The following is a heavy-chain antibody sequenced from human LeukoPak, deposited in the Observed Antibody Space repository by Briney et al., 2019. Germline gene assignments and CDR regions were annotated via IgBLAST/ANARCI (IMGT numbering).Heavy chain of an antibody. CDR3: ARDSAGGGKTDLIFDY. CDR2: IRSKANSYAT. J-gene: IGHJ4*02. D-gene: IGHD4-23*01. CDR1: GFTFSGSA. V-gene: IGHV3-73*01. Sequence: GGSLRLSCAASGFTFSGSAMHWVRQASGKGLEWVGRIRSKANSYATAYAASVKGRFTISRDDSKNTAYLQMNSLRAEDTAVYYCARDSAGGGKTDLIFDYWGQGTLVTVSS.